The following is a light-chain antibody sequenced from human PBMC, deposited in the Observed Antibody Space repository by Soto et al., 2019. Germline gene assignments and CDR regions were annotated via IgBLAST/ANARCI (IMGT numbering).Light chain of an antibody. Sequence: QSALTQPRSVSGSPGQSVTISCTGTSSDVGRYDYVSWYQQHPGKAPKLIIYDVSERPSGVPDRFSGSKFCNTASLTISGRQAEDEADYSCCSFAGSYTYVFGTGTKLTVL. J-gene: IGLJ1*01. CDR1: SSDVGRYDY. CDR3: CSFAGSYTYV. V-gene: IGLV2-11*01. CDR2: DVS.